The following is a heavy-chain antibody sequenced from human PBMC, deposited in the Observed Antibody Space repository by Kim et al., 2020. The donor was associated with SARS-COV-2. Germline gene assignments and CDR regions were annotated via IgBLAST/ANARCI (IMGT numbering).Heavy chain of an antibody. CDR1: GFTFSDYY. J-gene: IGHJ4*02. CDR2: ISSSSSYT. Sequence: GGSLRLSCAASGFTFSDYYMSWIRQAPGKGLEWVSYISSSSSYTNYADSVKGRFTISRDNAKNSLYLQMNSLRAEDTAVYYCARIPQDGGNSPHFDYWGQGTLVTVSS. V-gene: IGHV3-11*03. D-gene: IGHD2-21*02. CDR3: ARIPQDGGNSPHFDY.